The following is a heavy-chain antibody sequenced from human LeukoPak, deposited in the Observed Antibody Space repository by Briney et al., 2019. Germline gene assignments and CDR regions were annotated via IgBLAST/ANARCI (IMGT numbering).Heavy chain of an antibody. Sequence: PGRSLRLSCAASGFTVSSNYMNWVRQAPGKGLEWVSIIYSGGSTYYADSVKGRFTISRDNSKNTLYLQMNSLSAEDTAVYYCARDRNGYVDYWGQGTLVTVSS. V-gene: IGHV3-66*02. D-gene: IGHD1-14*01. CDR1: GFTVSSNY. CDR2: IYSGGST. J-gene: IGHJ4*02. CDR3: ARDRNGYVDY.